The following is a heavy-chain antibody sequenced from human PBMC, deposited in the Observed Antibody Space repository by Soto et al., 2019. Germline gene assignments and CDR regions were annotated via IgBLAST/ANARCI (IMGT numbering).Heavy chain of an antibody. D-gene: IGHD2-15*01. CDR1: GFTFSNYW. Sequence: EVQLVESGGGLVQPGGSLRLSCAASGFTFSNYWMYWVRQAQGKGLEWVSRINSDGSVSSHADSVRGRLTISRDNVKNTLYLHMDSLRAEDTAVYFCARGDCVGGTCYSLAGSFFYYMDVWGKGTTVTVFS. V-gene: IGHV3-74*02. CDR3: ARGDCVGGTCYSLAGSFFYYMDV. J-gene: IGHJ6*03. CDR2: INSDGSVS.